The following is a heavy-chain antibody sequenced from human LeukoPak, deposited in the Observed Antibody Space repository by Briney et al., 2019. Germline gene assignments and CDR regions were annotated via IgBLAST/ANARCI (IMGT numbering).Heavy chain of an antibody. J-gene: IGHJ6*03. CDR2: INTNTGNP. CDR1: GYTFTSYA. V-gene: IGHV7-4-1*02. CDR3: AKGRGNWNYPSYYYYYMDV. D-gene: IGHD1-7*01. Sequence: GASVKVSCKASGYTFTSYAMNWVRQAPGQGLEWMGWINTNTGNPTYARGFTGRFVFSLDTSVSTAYLQISSLKAEDTAVYYCAKGRGNWNYPSYYYYYMDVWGKGTTVTVSS.